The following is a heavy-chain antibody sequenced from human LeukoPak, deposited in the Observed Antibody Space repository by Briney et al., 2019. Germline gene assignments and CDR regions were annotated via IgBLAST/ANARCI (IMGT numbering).Heavy chain of an antibody. V-gene: IGHV4-59*01. D-gene: IGHD1-1*01. CDR1: GGSISSYY. CDR2: IYYSGST. CDR3: ARGRTSGGTCFDY. Sequence: SETLSLTCTVSGGSISSYYWSWIRQPPGKGLEWIGYIYYSGSTNYNPSLKSRVTISVDTSKNQFSLKLSSVTAADTAVYYRARGRTSGGTCFDYWGQGTLVTVSS. J-gene: IGHJ4*02.